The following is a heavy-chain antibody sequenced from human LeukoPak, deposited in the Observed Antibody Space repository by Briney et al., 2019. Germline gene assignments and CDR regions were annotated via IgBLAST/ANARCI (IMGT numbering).Heavy chain of an antibody. Sequence: GGSLRLSCTASGFTFSSYALNWVRQAPGKGLEWVSAISGRGDRSYYADSVKGRFTISRDNSKNTLYLQMNSLRAEDTAVYYCAKEITVVRGVKPNWFDPWGQGTLVTVSS. J-gene: IGHJ5*02. CDR2: ISGRGDRS. D-gene: IGHD3-10*01. CDR1: GFTFSSYA. CDR3: AKEITVVRGVKPNWFDP. V-gene: IGHV3-23*01.